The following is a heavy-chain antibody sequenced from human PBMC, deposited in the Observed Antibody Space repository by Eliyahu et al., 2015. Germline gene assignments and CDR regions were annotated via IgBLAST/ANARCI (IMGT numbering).Heavy chain of an antibody. CDR2: ISWNSGSI. J-gene: IGHJ6*02. CDR1: GFPFDDYA. Sequence: EVQLVESGGGLVQPGRSLRLSCAASGFPFDDYAXHWVRQAPGKGLEWVSGISWNSGSIGYADSVKGRFTISRDNAKNSLYLQMNSLRAEDTALYYCAKAPGSYYYGMDVWGQGTTVTVSS. CDR3: AKAPGSYYYGMDV. V-gene: IGHV3-9*01. D-gene: IGHD6-25*01.